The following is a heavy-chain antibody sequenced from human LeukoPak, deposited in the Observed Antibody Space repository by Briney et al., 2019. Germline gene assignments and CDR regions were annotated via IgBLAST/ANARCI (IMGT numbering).Heavy chain of an antibody. V-gene: IGHV4-59*01. Sequence: PSETLSPTRPVSGGSISDFYWGSIRQPPGKGLEWIWLIFGSGSSNYNPSLKRRPTIPVDTSKQQFSLKLTSATAADTAVYYCAREKDTGSNHAKIRYDIWGQGTMVTVSS. CDR3: AREKDTGSNHAKIRYDI. J-gene: IGHJ3*02. CDR1: GGSISDFY. CDR2: IFGSGSS. D-gene: IGHD1-26*01.